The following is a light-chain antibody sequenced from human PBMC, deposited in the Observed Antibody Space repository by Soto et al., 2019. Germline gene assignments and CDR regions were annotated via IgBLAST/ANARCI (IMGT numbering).Light chain of an antibody. Sequence: QSALTQPASVSGSPGQSITISCPGSSSDVRNYHLGSWYQQYPGKAPKLIIYEGSKRPSGVSNRFSGSRSGNTASLTISGLQPEDEADYYCCSYGGSSTLDVYGTGTKVTVL. V-gene: IGLV2-23*01. CDR3: CSYGGSSTLDV. CDR1: SSDVRNYHL. CDR2: EGS. J-gene: IGLJ1*01.